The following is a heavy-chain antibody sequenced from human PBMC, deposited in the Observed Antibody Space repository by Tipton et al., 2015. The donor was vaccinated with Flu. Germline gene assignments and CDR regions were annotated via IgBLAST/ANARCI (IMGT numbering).Heavy chain of an antibody. Sequence: GLVKPSETLSLTCTVSRDSMRSDYFWGWIRQAPGKGLEWIGNIHYSGSPHYNPSLKSRVTISIDTSKNQFSLNMRSVTAADMAVYYCVRRDYSNYVSDPNSWFDQWGQGTLVAVSS. CDR1: RDSMRSDYF. CDR3: VRRDYSNYVSDPNSWFDQ. CDR2: IHYSGSP. D-gene: IGHD4-11*01. V-gene: IGHV4-38-2*02. J-gene: IGHJ5*02.